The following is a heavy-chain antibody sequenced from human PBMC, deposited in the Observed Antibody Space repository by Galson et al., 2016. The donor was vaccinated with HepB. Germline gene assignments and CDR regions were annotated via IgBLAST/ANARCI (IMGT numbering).Heavy chain of an antibody. CDR3: ARDSQYYYDTPLWYFDL. D-gene: IGHD3-22*01. CDR2: IYYSGST. J-gene: IGHJ2*01. V-gene: IGHV4-31*03. Sequence: TLSLTCTVSGGSISSGGYYWSWIRQHPGKGLECIGYIYYSGSTYYNPSLKSRVTISVDTSKNQFSLKLSSVTAADTAVYYCARDSQYYYDTPLWYFDLWGRGTLVTVSS. CDR1: GGSISSGGYY.